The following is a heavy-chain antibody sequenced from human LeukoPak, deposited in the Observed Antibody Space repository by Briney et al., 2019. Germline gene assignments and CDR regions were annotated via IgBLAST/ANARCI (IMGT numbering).Heavy chain of an antibody. CDR3: AKSYGDYLGYFDS. J-gene: IGHJ4*02. CDR1: GFTFSSYA. CDR2: ISYDGSNK. Sequence: GGSLRLSCAASGFTFSSYAMHWVRQAPGKGLEWVAVISYDGSNKYYADSVKGRFTISRDNSKNTLYLQMNSLRAEDTAVYYCAKSYGDYLGYFDSWGQGTLVTVSS. V-gene: IGHV3-30-3*02. D-gene: IGHD4-17*01.